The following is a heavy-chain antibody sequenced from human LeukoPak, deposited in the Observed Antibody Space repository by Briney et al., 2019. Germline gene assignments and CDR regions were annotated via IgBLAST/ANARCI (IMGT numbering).Heavy chain of an antibody. CDR1: GGSISSSNYY. CDR3: ARLLIYCSSTSCHFDY. Sequence: SETLSLTCTVCGGSISSSNYYWGWIRQPPGKGLEWIGSIYYSGITYYNPSLKSRVTISVETSNNQFSLKLSSVTAADKAIYYCARLLIYCSSTSCHFDYWGQGTLVTVSS. J-gene: IGHJ4*02. D-gene: IGHD2-2*01. V-gene: IGHV4-39*01. CDR2: IYYSGIT.